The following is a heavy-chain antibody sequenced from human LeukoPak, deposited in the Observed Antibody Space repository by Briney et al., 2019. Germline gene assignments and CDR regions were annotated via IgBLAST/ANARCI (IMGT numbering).Heavy chain of an antibody. D-gene: IGHD5-24*01. V-gene: IGHV4-59*12. CDR3: AREEMAGLDY. Sequence: PSETLSLTCTVSGGSISNYWWSWIRQPPGKGLEWIGYVFDSGSTNYNPSLKSRVTISVDTSKNQFSLKLSSVTAADTAVYYCAREEMAGLDYWGQGTLVTVSS. J-gene: IGHJ4*02. CDR2: VFDSGST. CDR1: GGSISNYW.